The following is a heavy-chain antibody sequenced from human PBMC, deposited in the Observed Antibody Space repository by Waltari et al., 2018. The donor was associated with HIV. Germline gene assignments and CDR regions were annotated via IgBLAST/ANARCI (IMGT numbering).Heavy chain of an antibody. V-gene: IGHV4-39*01. CDR2: IYYSGST. J-gene: IGHJ6*02. CDR3: ARRAGSGWDNYYYGMDV. CDR1: GGSISSSSYY. Sequence: SLTCTVSGGSISSSSYYWGWIRQPPGKGLEWIGSIYYSGSTYYNPSLKSRVTISVDTSKNQFSLKLSSVTAADTAVYYCARRAGSGWDNYYYGMDVWGQGTTVTVSS. D-gene: IGHD6-19*01.